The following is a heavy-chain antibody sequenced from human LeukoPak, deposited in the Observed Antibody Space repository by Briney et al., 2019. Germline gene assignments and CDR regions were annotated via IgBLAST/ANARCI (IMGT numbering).Heavy chain of an antibody. J-gene: IGHJ6*02. CDR3: ARSPNYGSAKLLFKRLVIMDV. V-gene: IGHV4-34*01. CDR2: INHSGST. Sequence: PSETLSLTCAVYGGSFSGYYWSWIRQPPGKGLEWIGEINHSGSTNYNPSLKSRVTISVDTSKNQFSLKLSSVTAADTAVYYCARSPNYGSAKLLFKRLVIMDVWGQGTTVTVSS. CDR1: GGSFSGYY. D-gene: IGHD3-10*01.